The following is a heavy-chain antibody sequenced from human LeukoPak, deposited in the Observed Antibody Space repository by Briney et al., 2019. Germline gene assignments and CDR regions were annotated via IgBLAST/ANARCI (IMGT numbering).Heavy chain of an antibody. J-gene: IGHJ4*02. CDR1: GFTFSSYA. D-gene: IGHD2-2*01. V-gene: IGHV3-23*01. CDR3: AKALGYCSSTSCYEHY. CDR2: ISGSGGST. Sequence: PGGSLRLSCAASGFTFSSYAMSWVRQAPGKGLEWVSAISGSGGSTYYADSVKGRFTISRDNSKNTLYLQMNSLRAEYTAVYYCAKALGYCSSTSCYEHYWGQGTLVTVSS.